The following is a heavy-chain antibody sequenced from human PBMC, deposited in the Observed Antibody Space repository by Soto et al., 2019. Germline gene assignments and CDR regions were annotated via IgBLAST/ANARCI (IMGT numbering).Heavy chain of an antibody. Sequence: ASVKVSCKASGYTFTGYYIHWVREAPGQGLEWMGWINPQTGGTSYAQKFQGRVTLSRDTSIDTAYLELSRLTFDDAAVYFCARERYQVISDGMDVWGQGTTVTVSS. CDR3: ARERYQVISDGMDV. CDR1: GYTFTGYY. D-gene: IGHD2-2*01. CDR2: INPQTGGT. V-gene: IGHV1-2*02. J-gene: IGHJ6*02.